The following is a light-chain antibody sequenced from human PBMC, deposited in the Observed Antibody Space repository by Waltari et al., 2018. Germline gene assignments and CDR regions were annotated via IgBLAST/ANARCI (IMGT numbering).Light chain of an antibody. Sequence: SYVLTQPPSVAVAPGETARVTCGGNKIESKSVQWYQQKPGQAPVLVIFYDSERPSGIPERCSGSNPGDTATLTISRVEAGDEADYYCQVWDANTDPGVFGTGTEVTVL. V-gene: IGLV3-21*01. J-gene: IGLJ1*01. CDR3: QVWDANTDPGV. CDR1: KIESKS. CDR2: YDS.